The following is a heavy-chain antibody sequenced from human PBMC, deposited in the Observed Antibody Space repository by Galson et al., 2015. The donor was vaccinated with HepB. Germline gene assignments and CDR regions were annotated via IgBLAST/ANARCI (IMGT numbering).Heavy chain of an antibody. CDR1: GLTFSGYP. CDR2: ISVSGGST. CDR3: AKDRLLLDL. J-gene: IGHJ2*01. V-gene: IGHV3-23*01. Sequence: SLRLSCAASGLTFSGYPVTWVRQAPGKGLEWVSSISVSGGSTFYADSVKGRFTISRDNAKNTVSLQMNSLRADDTAVYYCAKDRLLLDLWGRGTLVTVSS.